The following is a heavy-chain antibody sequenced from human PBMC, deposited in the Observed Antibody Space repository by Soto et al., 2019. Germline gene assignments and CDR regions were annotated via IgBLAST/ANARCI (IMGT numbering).Heavy chain of an antibody. CDR1: GYTFTSYG. V-gene: IGHV1-18*01. D-gene: IGHD2-8*01. CDR2: ISAYKGNT. J-gene: IGHJ6*02. CDR3: VRVGSNVAGRDDNYYYGMDV. Sequence: QVQLVQSGAEVKKPGASVKVSCKASGYTFTSYGISWVRQAPGQGHEWMGWISAYKGNTNYAQKLQGRDTMTTDTSTSTAYMELRSLRSDDTAVYYCVRVGSNVAGRDDNYYYGMDVWGQGTTVTVSS.